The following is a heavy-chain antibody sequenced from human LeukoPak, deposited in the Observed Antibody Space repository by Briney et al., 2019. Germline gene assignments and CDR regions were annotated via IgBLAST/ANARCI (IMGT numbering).Heavy chain of an antibody. J-gene: IGHJ4*02. CDR2: IWYDGSIK. V-gene: IGHV3-33*06. Sequence: GRSLRLSCAASGFSFSSYGMHWVRQAPGKGLEWVAVIWYDGSIKNYADSVRGRFTISRDNSKNTLYLQMNSLRAEDTAVYYCAKDVHYDFWSGPLGYWGQGTLVTVSS. CDR1: GFSFSSYG. D-gene: IGHD3-3*01. CDR3: AKDVHYDFWSGPLGY.